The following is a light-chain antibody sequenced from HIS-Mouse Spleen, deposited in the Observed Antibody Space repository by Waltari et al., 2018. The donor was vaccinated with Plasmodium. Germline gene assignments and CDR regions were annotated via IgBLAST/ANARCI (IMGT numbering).Light chain of an antibody. V-gene: IGLV2-11*01. Sequence: QSALTPPRSVSGSPGQSVTISCTGTSSDVGGYHYVSWYQQHPGKAPKLIIYDVSKRPSGVPDRFSGSKSGNTASLTISGLQAEDEADYYCCSYAGSYTYVFGTGTKVTVL. CDR2: DVS. J-gene: IGLJ1*01. CDR3: CSYAGSYTYV. CDR1: SSDVGGYHY.